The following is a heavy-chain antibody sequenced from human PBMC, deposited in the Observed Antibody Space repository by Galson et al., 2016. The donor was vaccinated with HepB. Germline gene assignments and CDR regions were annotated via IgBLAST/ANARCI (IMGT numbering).Heavy chain of an antibody. V-gene: IGHV5-10-1*01. CDR3: ARQFTALAPFDS. J-gene: IGHJ4*02. Sequence: QSGADVKKPGQSLRISCKTSRSSFTTYWINWVRQMPGKGLEWMGRIDPRDSSTNYSPSFQGHVTISADKSITTAFLQWSSLKASDTAIYFCARQFTALAPFDSWGQGTLVTVPP. CDR2: IDPRDSST. CDR1: RSSFTTYW. D-gene: IGHD5-18*01.